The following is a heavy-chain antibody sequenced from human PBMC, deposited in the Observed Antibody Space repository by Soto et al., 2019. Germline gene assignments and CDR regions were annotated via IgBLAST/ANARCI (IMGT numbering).Heavy chain of an antibody. D-gene: IGHD6-19*01. CDR3: ARVGSSGWYGKIDY. CDR1: GYTFTGYY. J-gene: IGHJ4*02. CDR2: INPNSGGT. Sequence: ASVKVSCKASGYTFTGYYMHWVLQAPGQGLEWMGWINPNSGGTNYAQKFQGRVTMTRDTSISTAYMELSRLRSDDTAVYYCARVGSSGWYGKIDYWGQGTLVTVSS. V-gene: IGHV1-2*02.